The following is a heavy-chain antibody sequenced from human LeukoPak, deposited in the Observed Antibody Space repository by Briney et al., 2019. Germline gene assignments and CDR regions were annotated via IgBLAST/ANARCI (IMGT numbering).Heavy chain of an antibody. CDR2: INHSGST. CDR3: ARVTYSGSYGYWFDP. V-gene: IGHV4-34*01. D-gene: IGHD1-26*01. CDR1: GGSFSGYY. J-gene: IGHJ5*02. Sequence: ASETLSLTCAVYGGSFSGYYWSWIRQPPGKGLEWIGEINHSGSTNYNPSLKSRVTISVDTSKNQFSLKLSSVTAADTAVYYCARVTYSGSYGYWFDPWGQGTLVTVSS.